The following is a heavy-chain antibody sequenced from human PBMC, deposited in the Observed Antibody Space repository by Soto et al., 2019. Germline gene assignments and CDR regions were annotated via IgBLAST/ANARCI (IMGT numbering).Heavy chain of an antibody. CDR2: ISYDGSNK. CDR1: GFTFSSYA. J-gene: IGHJ5*02. D-gene: IGHD3-22*01. CDR3: ARDLYDISGYYGLAQNCIDL. V-gene: IGHV3-30-3*01. Sequence: GGSLRLSCAASGFTFSSYAMHWVRQAPGKGLEWVAVISYDGSNKYYADSVKGRFTISRDNSKNTLYLQMNSLRAEDTAVYYCARDLYDISGYYGLAQNCIDLWGQGILVSGSS.